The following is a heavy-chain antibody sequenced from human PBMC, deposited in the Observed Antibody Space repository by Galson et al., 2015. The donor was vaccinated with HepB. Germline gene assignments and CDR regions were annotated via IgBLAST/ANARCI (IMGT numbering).Heavy chain of an antibody. Sequence: SVKVSCKASGYTFTSYYMHWVRQAPGQGLEWMGIINPSGGSTSYAQKFQGRVTMTRDTSTSTVYMELSSLRSEDTAVYYCARGDIVVVPAATPPFDYWGQGTLVTVSS. CDR3: ARGDIVVVPAATPPFDY. J-gene: IGHJ4*02. CDR2: INPSGGST. D-gene: IGHD2-2*01. V-gene: IGHV1-46*03. CDR1: GYTFTSYY.